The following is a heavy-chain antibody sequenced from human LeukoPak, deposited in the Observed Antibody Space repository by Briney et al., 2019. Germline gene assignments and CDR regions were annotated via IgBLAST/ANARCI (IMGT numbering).Heavy chain of an antibody. D-gene: IGHD3-3*01. CDR2: TYYSGST. CDR3: ARGVRCFDP. CDR1: GGSISSSSYY. Sequence: SETLSLTCTVSGGSISSSSYYWGWIRQPQGKGLEWIGSTYYSGSTYYNPSLKSRVTISIDTSKNQFSLKLSSVTAADTAVYYCARGVRCFDPWGQGTLVTVSS. J-gene: IGHJ5*02. V-gene: IGHV4-39*01.